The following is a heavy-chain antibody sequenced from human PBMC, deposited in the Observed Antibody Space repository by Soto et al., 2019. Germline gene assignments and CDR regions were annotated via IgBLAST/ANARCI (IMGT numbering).Heavy chain of an antibody. D-gene: IGHD6-13*01. V-gene: IGHV1-18*01. CDR2: ISAYNGNT. CDR3: ARAIAAAGSPYGMDV. Sequence: ASVKVSCKASGYTFTSYGISWVRQAPGQGLEWMGWISAYNGNTNYAQKLQGRVTMTTDTSTSTAYMELRSLRSDDTAVYYCARAIAAAGSPYGMDVWGQGTTVTVS. CDR1: GYTFTSYG. J-gene: IGHJ6*02.